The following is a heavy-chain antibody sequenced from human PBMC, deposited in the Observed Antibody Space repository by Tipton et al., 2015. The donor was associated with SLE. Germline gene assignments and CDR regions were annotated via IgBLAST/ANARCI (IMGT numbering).Heavy chain of an antibody. CDR3: ARRDAFDS. V-gene: IGHV4-38-2*01. J-gene: IGHJ3*02. CDR2: IYHSGST. CDR1: GYSISSGYY. Sequence: TLSLTCAVSGYSISSGYYWGWIRQPPGKGLEWVGSIYHSGSTYYNPSLKSRVTISVDTSKNQFSLKLSSVTAADTAVYFCARRDAFDSWGQGTMVTVAS.